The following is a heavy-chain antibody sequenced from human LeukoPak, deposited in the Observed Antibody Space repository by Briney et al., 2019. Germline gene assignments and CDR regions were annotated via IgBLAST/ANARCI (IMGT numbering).Heavy chain of an antibody. V-gene: IGHV1-2*02. CDR3: ARGLWFGYNWFDP. Sequence: ASVKVSCKASGGTFSSYAISWVRQAPGQGLEWMGWINPTSGGTNYAQEFQGRVTMTRDTSISTAYMELNSLRSDDTAVYYCARGLWFGYNWFDPWGQGTPITVSS. J-gene: IGHJ5*02. D-gene: IGHD3-10*01. CDR1: GGTFSSYA. CDR2: INPTSGGT.